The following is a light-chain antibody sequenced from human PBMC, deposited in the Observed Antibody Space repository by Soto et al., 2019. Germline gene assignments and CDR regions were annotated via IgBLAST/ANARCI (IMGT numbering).Light chain of an antibody. J-gene: IGKJ3*01. CDR1: QSVSSY. V-gene: IGKV3-11*01. CDR3: QQRSNWPPRFT. Sequence: EIVLTQSPATLSLSPGERATLSCRASQSVSSYLAWYQQKPGQAPRLLIYDASNRATGIPARFSGSGSGTDFTLTISSLEPEDFAVYDCQQRSNWPPRFTFGPGTKVDIK. CDR2: DAS.